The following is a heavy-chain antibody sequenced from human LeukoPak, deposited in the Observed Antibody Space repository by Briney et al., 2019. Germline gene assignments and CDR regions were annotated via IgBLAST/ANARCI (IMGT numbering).Heavy chain of an antibody. J-gene: IGHJ3*02. CDR3: ARTGYSSSWYIGAFDI. D-gene: IGHD6-13*01. V-gene: IGHV4-61*01. CDR1: GGSISSSSYY. CDR2: IYYSGST. Sequence: PSETLSLTCTVSGGSISSSSYYWSWIRQPPGKGLEWIGYIYYSGSTNYNPSLKSRVTISVDTSKNQFSLKLSSVTAADTAVYYCARTGYSSSWYIGAFDIWGQGTMVTVSS.